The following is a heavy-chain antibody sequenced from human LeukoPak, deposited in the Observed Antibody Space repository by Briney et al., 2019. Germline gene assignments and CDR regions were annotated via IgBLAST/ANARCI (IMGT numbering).Heavy chain of an antibody. CDR3: AKYDSFDHYYDSSGRFDF. Sequence: PGGSLRLSCAASGFTFSSYGMTWVRQGPGKGLEWVSEISGSGADTYYADSVKGRLTISRDNSKNTLFLQMNSMRAEDTAVYYCAKYDSFDHYYDSSGRFDFWGQGTLVTVSS. V-gene: IGHV3-23*01. D-gene: IGHD3-22*01. CDR1: GFTFSSYG. J-gene: IGHJ4*02. CDR2: ISGSGADT.